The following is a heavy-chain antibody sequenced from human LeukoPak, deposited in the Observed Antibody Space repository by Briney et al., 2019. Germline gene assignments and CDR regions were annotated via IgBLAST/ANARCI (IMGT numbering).Heavy chain of an antibody. J-gene: IGHJ6*02. CDR3: AKARKAYGDYGYYYYGMDV. CDR2: ISYDGSNK. V-gene: IGHV3-30*18. CDR1: GFTFSSYG. Sequence: PGGSLRLSCAASGFTFSSYGMHWVRQAPGKGLEWVAVISYDGSNKYYADSVKGRFTISRDNSKNTLYLQINSLRAEDTAVYYCAKARKAYGDYGYYYYGMDVWGQGTTVTVSS. D-gene: IGHD4-17*01.